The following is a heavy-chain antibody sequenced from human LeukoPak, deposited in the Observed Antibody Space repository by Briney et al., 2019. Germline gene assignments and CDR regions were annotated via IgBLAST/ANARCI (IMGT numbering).Heavy chain of an antibody. CDR3: AKGGYDYVEVAYFDF. V-gene: IGHV3-23*01. CDR1: GFSFNNYA. J-gene: IGHJ4*02. CDR2: IIASSGAT. D-gene: IGHD5-12*01. Sequence: GGSLRLSCTASGFSFNNYAMAWVRQAPGKGLEWVSIIIASSGATFYADSVKGRFTISRDNSKNTLYLQKNSLSVADTAVYYCAKGGYDYVEVAYFDFWGQGALVTVSS.